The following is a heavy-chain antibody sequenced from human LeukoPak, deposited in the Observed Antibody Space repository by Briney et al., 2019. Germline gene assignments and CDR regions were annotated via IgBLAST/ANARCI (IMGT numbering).Heavy chain of an antibody. CDR2: IYHSGNT. J-gene: IGHJ4*02. Sequence: PSETLSLTCAVSGGSISSSNWWSWVRQPPGKGLEWIGEIYHSGNTNYNPSLKSRVTISVDKSKNQFSLKLSSMTAADTAVYYCARRGVGATRRGFDYWGQGTLVTVSS. D-gene: IGHD1-26*01. V-gene: IGHV4-4*02. CDR3: ARRGVGATRRGFDY. CDR1: GGSISSSNW.